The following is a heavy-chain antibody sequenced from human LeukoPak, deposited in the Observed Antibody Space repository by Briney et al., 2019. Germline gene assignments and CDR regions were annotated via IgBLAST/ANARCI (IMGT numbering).Heavy chain of an antibody. CDR1: GGSISSYY. CDR3: IRNHDDSGYYFDY. V-gene: IGHV4-59*12. Sequence: SETLSLTCTVSGGSISSYYWSWIRQPPGKGLEWIGYIYYSGSTNYNPSLKSRVTMSVDTSKNQFSLKLSYVTAADTAVYYCIRNHDDSGYYFDYWGQGTLVTVSS. J-gene: IGHJ4*02. CDR2: IYYSGST. D-gene: IGHD3-22*01.